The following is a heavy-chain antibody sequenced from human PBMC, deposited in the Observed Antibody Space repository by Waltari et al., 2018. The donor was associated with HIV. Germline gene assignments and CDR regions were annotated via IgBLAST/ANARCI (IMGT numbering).Heavy chain of an antibody. D-gene: IGHD3-16*01. CDR2: ARDTADSYFT. Sequence: VQRVEAGGGLVLPGGSLRLLCAASGFAFSDHHMDGVRQGPGKGLEWVGRARDTADSYFTQYAASVKGRFTISRDDSKNSLFLEMSNMRSEDTAVYYCYRFGGDLWGQGTLVTVSS. CDR3: YRFGGDL. CDR1: GFAFSDHH. V-gene: IGHV3-72*01. J-gene: IGHJ5*02.